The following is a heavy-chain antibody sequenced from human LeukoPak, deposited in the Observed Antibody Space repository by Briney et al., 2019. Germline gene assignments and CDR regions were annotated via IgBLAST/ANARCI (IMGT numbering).Heavy chain of an antibody. CDR3: ARVEATNDYYYYGMDV. V-gene: IGHV4-59*01. Sequence: SETLSLTCTVSGGSISSYYWSWIRQPPGKGLEWIGYIYYGGSTNYNPSLKSRVTISVDTSKNQFSLKLSSVTAADTAVYYCARVEATNDYYYYGMDVWGKGTTVTVSS. D-gene: IGHD1/OR15-1a*01. J-gene: IGHJ6*04. CDR1: GGSISSYY. CDR2: IYYGGST.